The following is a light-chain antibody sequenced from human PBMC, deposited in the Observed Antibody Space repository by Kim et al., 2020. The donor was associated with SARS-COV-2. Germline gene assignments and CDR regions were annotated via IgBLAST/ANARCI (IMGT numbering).Light chain of an antibody. V-gene: IGKV1-5*03. J-gene: IGKJ1*01. CDR3: QQYISYPWT. Sequence: DIQMTQSPSTLSASVGDRVTITCRASQSISGWLAWYQQKPGKAPKLLIYKASSLESGVPSRFSGSGSGTEFTLSVSSLQPDDFATYYCQQYISYPWTFGQGTKVDIK. CDR1: QSISGW. CDR2: KAS.